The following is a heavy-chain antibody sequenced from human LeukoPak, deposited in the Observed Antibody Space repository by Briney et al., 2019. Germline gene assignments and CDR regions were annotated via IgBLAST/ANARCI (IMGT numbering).Heavy chain of an antibody. CDR2: ISSSGST. CDR1: GDSISSGVYY. V-gene: IGHV4-61*02. J-gene: IGHJ3*02. Sequence: SETLSLTCTVSGDSISSGVYYWSWIRQPAGKGLEWIGRISSSGSTNYNPSLKSRVTISVDTSKNQFSLKLSSVTAADTAVYFCARGPYSYDSSGAFDIWGQGTMVTVSS. CDR3: ARGPYSYDSSGAFDI. D-gene: IGHD3-22*01.